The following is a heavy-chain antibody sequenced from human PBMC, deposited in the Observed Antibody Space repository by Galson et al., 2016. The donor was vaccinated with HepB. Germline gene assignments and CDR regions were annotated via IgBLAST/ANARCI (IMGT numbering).Heavy chain of an antibody. Sequence: ALVKPTQTLTLTCSFSGFSLNTSGVGVGWIRQPPGKALEWLAIIYWDDDERYSPSLKSRLTITKDTSKNQFVLTMTHMDPVDTATYYCAQGTMKTTMIDYWGQGILVTVSS. CDR1: GFSLNTSGVG. V-gene: IGHV2-5*02. CDR3: AQGTMKTTMIDY. D-gene: IGHD4-17*01. J-gene: IGHJ4*02. CDR2: IYWDDDE.